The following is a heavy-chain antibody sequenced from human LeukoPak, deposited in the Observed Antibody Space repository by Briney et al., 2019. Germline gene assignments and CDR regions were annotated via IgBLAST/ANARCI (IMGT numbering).Heavy chain of an antibody. CDR2: IYTFGST. J-gene: IGHJ6*03. Sequence: PSETLSLTCTVSGGSMSGYWSWIRQPPGKGLEWIGFIYTFGSTKYNPSLKSRVTISGDMSRRQFSLKLTSVTAADTAVYFCARQGGYCSASRCPGGFHYMDVWGKGTTVAVSS. CDR3: ARQGGYCSASRCPGGFHYMDV. CDR1: GGSMSGY. D-gene: IGHD2-15*01. V-gene: IGHV4-4*09.